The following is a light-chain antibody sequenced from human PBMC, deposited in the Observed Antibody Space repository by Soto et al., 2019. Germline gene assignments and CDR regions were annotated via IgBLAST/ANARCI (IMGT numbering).Light chain of an antibody. V-gene: IGKV3-15*01. CDR3: QQYNNWRSYS. Sequence: EIVMTQSPATLYVSPGERATLSCRASQSVSSNLAWYQQKPGQAPRLLIYGASSRATGIPARFSGSGSGTEFTLTISSLQSEDFAVYYCQQYNNWRSYSFGQGTKLEIK. CDR2: GAS. CDR1: QSVSSN. J-gene: IGKJ2*03.